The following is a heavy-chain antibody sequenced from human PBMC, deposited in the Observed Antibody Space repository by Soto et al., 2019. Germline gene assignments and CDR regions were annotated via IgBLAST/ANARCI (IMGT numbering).Heavy chain of an antibody. CDR2: IIPIFGTA. CDR3: ARDNRLYYYDSSGYISGYGMDV. CDR1: GGTFSSYA. Sequence: SVKVSCKASGGTFSSYAISWVRQAPGQGLEWMGGIIPIFGTANYAQKFQGRVTITADKSTSTAYMELSSLRSEDTAVYYCARDNRLYYYDSSGYISGYGMDVWGQGTTVTVSS. D-gene: IGHD3-22*01. V-gene: IGHV1-69*06. J-gene: IGHJ6*02.